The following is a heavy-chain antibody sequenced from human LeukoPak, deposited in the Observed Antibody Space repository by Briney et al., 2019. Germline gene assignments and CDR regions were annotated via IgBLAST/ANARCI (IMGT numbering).Heavy chain of an antibody. V-gene: IGHV4-39*07. D-gene: IGHD3-3*01. CDR3: ARAGKVLRFLEWNRKRDAFDI. CDR2: IYYSGST. CDR1: GGSISSGGYY. J-gene: IGHJ3*02. Sequence: SQTLSLTCTVSGGSISSGGYYWGWIRQPPGKGLEWIGSIYYSGSTYYNPSLKSRVTISVDTSKNQFSLKLSSVTAADTAVYYCARAGKVLRFLEWNRKRDAFDIWGQGTMVTVSS.